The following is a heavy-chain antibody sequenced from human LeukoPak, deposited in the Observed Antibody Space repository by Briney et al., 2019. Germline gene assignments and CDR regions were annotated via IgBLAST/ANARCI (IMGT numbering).Heavy chain of an antibody. J-gene: IGHJ5*02. Sequence: ASVKVSCKASGYTFTSYGISWVRQAPGQGLEWMGWIYPKSGATKYAQKFQGRVTMTRDTSINTAYMDLSRLRSDDTAVYYCARRFIFESSGWSFDPWGQGTLVTVSS. V-gene: IGHV1-2*02. CDR2: IYPKSGAT. D-gene: IGHD6-19*01. CDR3: ARRFIFESSGWSFDP. CDR1: GYTFTSYG.